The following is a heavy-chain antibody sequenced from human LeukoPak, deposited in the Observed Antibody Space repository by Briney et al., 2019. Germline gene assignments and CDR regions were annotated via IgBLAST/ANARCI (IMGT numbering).Heavy chain of an antibody. CDR2: INPNSGGT. J-gene: IGHJ4*02. V-gene: IGHV1-2*02. CDR3: ARGFMITFGGVIVIFRD. Sequence: GASVKVSCKASGYTFTGYYMHWVRQAPGQGLDWMGWINPNSGGTNYAQKFQGRVTMTRDTSISTAYMELSRLRSDDTAVYYCARGFMITFGGVIVIFRDWGQGTLVTVSS. CDR1: GYTFTGYY. D-gene: IGHD3-16*02.